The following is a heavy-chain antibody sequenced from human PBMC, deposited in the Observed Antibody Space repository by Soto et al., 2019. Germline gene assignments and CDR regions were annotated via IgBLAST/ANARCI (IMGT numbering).Heavy chain of an antibody. Sequence: SGKASCLASVYTSTTYALLCVRPAPGQNLEWMVWINAGNGNTKYSQKIQARVTITRDTSASTAYMELSSLRSPDTGVYFCARPILFDYWGQGTLVTSPQ. CDR1: VYTSTTYA. D-gene: IGHD2-15*01. CDR2: INAGNGNT. V-gene: IGHV1-3*01. CDR3: ARPILFDY. J-gene: IGHJ4*02.